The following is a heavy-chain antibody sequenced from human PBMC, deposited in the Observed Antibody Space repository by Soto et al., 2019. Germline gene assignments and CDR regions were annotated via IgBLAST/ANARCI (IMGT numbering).Heavy chain of an antibody. CDR2: IYYSGTT. CDR3: ARREIQGPIDY. CDR1: GYSISSSNW. V-gene: IGHV4-28*01. Sequence: QVQLQESGPGLVKPSDTLSLTCAVSGYSISSSNWWGWIRQPPGKGLEWIGYIYYSGTTYYNPSPKSRVTMSVDTSKNQFSLKLTSVAAVDTAVYYCARREIQGPIDYWGQGTLVTVSS. D-gene: IGHD1-26*01. J-gene: IGHJ4*02.